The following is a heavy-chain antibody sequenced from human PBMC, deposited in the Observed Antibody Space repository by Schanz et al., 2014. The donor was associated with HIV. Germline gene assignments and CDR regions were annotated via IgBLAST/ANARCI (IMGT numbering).Heavy chain of an antibody. V-gene: IGHV3-30*18. J-gene: IGHJ4*02. Sequence: QVHLVESGGGVVQPGKSLRLSCAASGFTFRNYGIHWVRQAPGKGLSWVAVISYDGSNKYYADSVKGRFTISRDISKNTLYLQMNSLRAEDTAVYYCAKEEQQLGGVGGYHFDYWGQGTLVTVSS. CDR3: AKEEQQLGGVGGYHFDY. CDR1: GFTFRNYG. CDR2: ISYDGSNK. D-gene: IGHD6-13*01.